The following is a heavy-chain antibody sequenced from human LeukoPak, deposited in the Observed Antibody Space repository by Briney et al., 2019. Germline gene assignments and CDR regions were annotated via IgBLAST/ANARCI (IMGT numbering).Heavy chain of an antibody. CDR1: GGSFSGYY. V-gene: IGHV4-34*01. J-gene: IGHJ4*02. CDR3: ARIKGFYYYGSGRATGYFDY. Sequence: PSETLSLTCAVYGGSFSGYYWSWIRQPPGKGLDWIGEINHSGSTNYNPSLKSRVTISVDTSKNQFSLKLSSVTAADTAVYYCARIKGFYYYGSGRATGYFDYWGQGTLVTVSS. CDR2: INHSGST. D-gene: IGHD3-10*01.